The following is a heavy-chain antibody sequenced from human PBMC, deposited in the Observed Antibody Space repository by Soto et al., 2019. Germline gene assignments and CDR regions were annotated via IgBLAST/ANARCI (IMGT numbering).Heavy chain of an antibody. J-gene: IGHJ4*02. D-gene: IGHD3-3*01. CDR1: GDSFSSTW. CDR2: IYPGDSDT. Sequence: EVQLVQSAAEVKKPGESLKISCKASGDSFSSTWIGWVRQMPGKGLEWMGIIYPGDSDTRYSPSFHSQVTISADKSISTAYLQWSSLKASDTAMYYCARSSPDEFWSGSPPAKFDYWGQGTLVTVSS. V-gene: IGHV5-51*01. CDR3: ARSSPDEFWSGSPPAKFDY.